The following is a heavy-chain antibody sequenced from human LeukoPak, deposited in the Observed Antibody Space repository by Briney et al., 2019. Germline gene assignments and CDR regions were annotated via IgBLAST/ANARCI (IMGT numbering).Heavy chain of an antibody. J-gene: IGHJ5*02. CDR3: ARISSIAAPIAGWFDP. CDR2: IYPGDSDT. Sequence: GESLQISCKGSGYSFTSYWIGWVRQMPGKGLEWMGIIYPGDSDTRYSPSFQGQVTISADKSISTAYLQWSSLKASDTAMYYCARISSIAAPIAGWFDPWGQGTLVTVSS. D-gene: IGHD6-6*01. CDR1: GYSFTSYW. V-gene: IGHV5-51*01.